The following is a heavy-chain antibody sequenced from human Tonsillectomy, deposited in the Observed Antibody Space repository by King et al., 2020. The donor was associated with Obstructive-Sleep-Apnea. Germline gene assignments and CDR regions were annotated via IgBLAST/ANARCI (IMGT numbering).Heavy chain of an antibody. D-gene: IGHD2-21*02. V-gene: IGHV3-30*04. CDR1: GITFSSYD. CDR2: ISYGGSNK. J-gene: IGHJ3*02. CDR3: SRDRRTFGGDYLDGFDI. Sequence: VQLVESGGGVVQPGTSLRLSCVASGITFSSYDMYWVRQAPGKGLEWVAVISYGGSNKYYADSVKGRFTISRDNSRNTLFLQMNSLRTDDTAVYYCSRDRRTFGGDYLDGFDIWGKGTMVAVSS.